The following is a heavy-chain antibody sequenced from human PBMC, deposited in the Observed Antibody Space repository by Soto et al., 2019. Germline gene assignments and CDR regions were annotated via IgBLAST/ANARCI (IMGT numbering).Heavy chain of an antibody. CDR2: IYYSGST. V-gene: IGHV4-39*01. J-gene: IGHJ4*02. CDR3: ARHSYDFWSGYYAYYFDY. D-gene: IGHD3-3*01. Sequence: SETLSLTYTVSGGSISSSSYYWGWIRQPPGKWLEWIGSIYYSGSTYYNPSLKSRVTISVDTSKNQFSLKLSSVTAADTAVYYCARHSYDFWSGYYAYYFDYWGQGTLVTVSS. CDR1: GGSISSSSYY.